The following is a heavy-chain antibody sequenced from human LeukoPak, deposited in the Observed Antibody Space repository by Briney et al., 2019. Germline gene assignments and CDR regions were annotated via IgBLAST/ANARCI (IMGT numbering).Heavy chain of an antibody. CDR1: GYSFTIYW. Sequence: GESLKISCKGSGYSFTIYWIGWVRQIPGKGLEWMGIIYPGDPDTRYSPSFQGQVTLSVDKSISTAYLQWSSLKASDTAMYYCARLDGNYSGYFDYWGQGTLVTVSS. V-gene: IGHV5-51*01. J-gene: IGHJ4*02. D-gene: IGHD1-26*01. CDR3: ARLDGNYSGYFDY. CDR2: IYPGDPDT.